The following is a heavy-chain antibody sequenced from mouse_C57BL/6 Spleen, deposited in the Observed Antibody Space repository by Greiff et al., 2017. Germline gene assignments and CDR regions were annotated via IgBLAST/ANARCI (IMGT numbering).Heavy chain of an antibody. Sequence: QVQLQQPGTELVKPGASVKLSCKASGYTFTSYWMHWVKQRPGQGLEWIGNINPSNGGTNYNEKFKSKATLTVDKSSSTAYMQLSSLTSGDCAVYYCARGAYDSSYEAYWGQGTLVTVSA. CDR2: INPSNGGT. J-gene: IGHJ3*01. D-gene: IGHD1-1*01. V-gene: IGHV1-53*01. CDR1: GYTFTSYW. CDR3: ARGAYDSSYEAY.